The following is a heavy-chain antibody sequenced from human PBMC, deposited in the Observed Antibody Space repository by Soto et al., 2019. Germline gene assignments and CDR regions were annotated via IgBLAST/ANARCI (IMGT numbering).Heavy chain of an antibody. J-gene: IGHJ4*02. V-gene: IGHV3-30*02. Sequence: GGSLRLSCAASGFTFSSYAMHWVRQAPGKGMEWVGFIWYDGSNTFYAAPMKGRFTISRDDSEKTLYLQMDSLKTEDTAVYYCTTDGIRYDSWIGYTFDYWGQGTPVTVSS. CDR1: GFTFSSYA. CDR3: TTDGIRYDSWIGYTFDY. CDR2: IWYDGSNT. D-gene: IGHD3-3*01.